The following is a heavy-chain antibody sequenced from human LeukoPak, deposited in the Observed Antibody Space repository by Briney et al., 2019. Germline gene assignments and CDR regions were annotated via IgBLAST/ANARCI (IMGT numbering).Heavy chain of an antibody. CDR1: GFTFSGSA. D-gene: IGHD6-13*01. V-gene: IGHV3-73*01. CDR2: IRSTANGYAT. CDR3: ASPIAD. Sequence: GGSLRLSCAASGFTFSGSALHWVRQASGKGLEWVGRIRSTANGYATAYAASVKGRFTISRDDSKNTAYLQMDSLKTEDTAVYYCASPIADWGQGTLVTVSS. J-gene: IGHJ4*02.